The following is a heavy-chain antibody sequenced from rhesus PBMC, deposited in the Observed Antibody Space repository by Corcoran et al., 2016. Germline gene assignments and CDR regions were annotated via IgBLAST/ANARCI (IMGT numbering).Heavy chain of an antibody. CDR2: IDRSGST. D-gene: IGHD6-37*01. Sequence: QLQLQESGPGLVKPSDTLSLTCAVSGGSISGYWWSWIRQPPGMGLEWIGRIDRSGSTYYNPPLTSRVTISRDTPKNQFSLKLRSVTAADTAVYDCARGVDNLNSGGWSIVSDYWGQGVLVTVSS. V-gene: IGHV4-165*01. CDR3: ARGVDNLNSGGWSIVSDY. CDR1: GGSISGYW. J-gene: IGHJ4*01.